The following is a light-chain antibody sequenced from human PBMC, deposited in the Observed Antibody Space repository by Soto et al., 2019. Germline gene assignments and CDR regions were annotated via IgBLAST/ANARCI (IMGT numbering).Light chain of an antibody. J-gene: IGKJ4*01. V-gene: IGKV3-11*01. CDR1: QSVSSY. CDR3: QQRSNWPPKLT. CDR2: DAS. Sequence: EMVLTQSPATLSLYQGERATLSCRASQSVSSYLAWYQQKPGQAPRLLIYDASNRATGIPARFSGSGSGTDFTLTISSLEPEDFAVYYCQQRSNWPPKLTFGGGTKVDIK.